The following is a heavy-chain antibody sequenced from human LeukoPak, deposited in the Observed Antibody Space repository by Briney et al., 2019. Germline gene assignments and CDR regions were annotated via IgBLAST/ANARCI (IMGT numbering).Heavy chain of an antibody. CDR1: GGSIGSSSYY. J-gene: IGHJ4*02. CDR3: ARQTPDSRGYYYPYYFDF. V-gene: IGHV4-39*01. Sequence: PSETLSLTCTVSGGSIGSSSYYWGWIRQPPGKGLEWIGSIYYSGSTYYNPSLKSRVTISVDTSKNQFSLKLSSVTAADTAVYYCARQTPDSRGYYYPYYFDFWGQGTLVTVSS. CDR2: IYYSGST. D-gene: IGHD3-22*01.